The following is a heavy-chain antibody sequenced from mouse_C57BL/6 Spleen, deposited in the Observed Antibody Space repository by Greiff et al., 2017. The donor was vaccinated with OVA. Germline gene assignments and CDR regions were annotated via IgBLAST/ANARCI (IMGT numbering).Heavy chain of an antibody. CDR1: GFTFSSYA. Sequence: EVKVVESGEGLVKPGGSLKLSCAASGFTFSSYAMSWVRQTPEKRLEWVAYISSGGDYFYYADTVKGRFTISRDNARNTLYLQMSSLKSEDTAMYYCTRDKGAGTGGFDYWGQGTTLTVSS. CDR2: ISSGGDYF. V-gene: IGHV5-9-1*02. CDR3: TRDKGAGTGGFDY. J-gene: IGHJ2*01. D-gene: IGHD4-1*01.